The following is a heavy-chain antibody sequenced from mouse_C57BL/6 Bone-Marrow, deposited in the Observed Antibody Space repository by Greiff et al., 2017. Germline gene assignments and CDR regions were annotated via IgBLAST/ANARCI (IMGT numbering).Heavy chain of an antibody. Sequence: VQLQQPGAELVMPGASVKLSCKASGYTFTSYWMHWVKQRPGQGLEWIGEIDPSDSYTNYNQKFKGKYTLTVDKSSSTAYMQLSSLTSEDSAVYYCARGSGLPWFAYWGQGTLVTVSA. V-gene: IGHV1-69*01. CDR1: GYTFTSYW. J-gene: IGHJ3*01. CDR3: ARGSGLPWFAY. CDR2: IDPSDSYT. D-gene: IGHD3-2*02.